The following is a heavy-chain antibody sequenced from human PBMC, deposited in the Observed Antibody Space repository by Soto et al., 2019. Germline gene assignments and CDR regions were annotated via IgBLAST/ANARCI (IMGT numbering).Heavy chain of an antibody. D-gene: IGHD6-19*01. CDR3: ARDREAGYNFYYGMDV. CDR1: GADINTYS. CDR2: IYTSASI. J-gene: IGHJ6*02. Sequence: SETLSLTCSVSGADINTYSWTWIRQPAGKGLEWIGRIYTSASINYNPSLKGRVTLSVDTSTNQVSLRLASVAAADTAIYYCARDREAGYNFYYGMDVWGQGTTVTVSS. V-gene: IGHV4-4*07.